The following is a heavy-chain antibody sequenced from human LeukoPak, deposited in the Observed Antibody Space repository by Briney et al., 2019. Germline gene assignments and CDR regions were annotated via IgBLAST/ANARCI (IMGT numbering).Heavy chain of an antibody. Sequence: SQTLSLTCATSGDSVSSDSAAWNWIRQSPSRGLEWLGRTYYRSKWYNDYAVSVKSRITINVDTSKNQFSLQLNSVTPEDTAVYYCARDSSSGWAIPNTNWFDPWGQGTLVTVSS. J-gene: IGHJ5*02. CDR2: TYYRSKWYN. V-gene: IGHV6-1*01. CDR1: GDSVSSDSAA. CDR3: ARDSSSGWAIPNTNWFDP. D-gene: IGHD6-19*01.